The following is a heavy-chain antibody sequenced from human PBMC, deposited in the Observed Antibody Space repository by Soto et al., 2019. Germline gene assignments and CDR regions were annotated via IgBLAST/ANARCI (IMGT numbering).Heavy chain of an antibody. CDR2: IIPIFGTA. V-gene: IGHV1-69*13. D-gene: IGHD3-10*01. CDR3: ATSPYYYGSGSYLPFDY. Sequence: GASVKVSCKASGGTFSSYAISWVRQAPGQGLEWMGGIIPIFGTANYAQKFQGRVTITADESTSTAYMELSSLRSEDTAVYYCATSPYYYGSGSYLPFDYWGQGTLVTVSS. J-gene: IGHJ4*02. CDR1: GGTFSSYA.